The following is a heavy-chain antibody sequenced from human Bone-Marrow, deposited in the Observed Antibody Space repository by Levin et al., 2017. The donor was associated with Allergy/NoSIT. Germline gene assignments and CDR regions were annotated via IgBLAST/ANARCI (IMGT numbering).Heavy chain of an antibody. V-gene: IGHV3-15*01. CDR1: GFTFSNAW. CDR3: TTAAEVGAIY. D-gene: IGHD1-26*01. Sequence: GGSLRLSCAASGFTFSNAWMSWVRQAPGKGLEWVGRVKSKTDDGTTDYAAPVKGRFTISRDDSKNTLYLQMNGLKTEDTAVYFCTTAAEVGAIYWGQGILVTVSS. CDR2: VKSKTDDGTT. J-gene: IGHJ4*02.